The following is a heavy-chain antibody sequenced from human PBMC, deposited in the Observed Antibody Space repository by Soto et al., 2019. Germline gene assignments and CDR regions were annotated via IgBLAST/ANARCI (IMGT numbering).Heavy chain of an antibody. V-gene: IGHV3-74*01. CDR2: INSDGSRT. CDR3: ATVATGSYDWFDP. CDR1: GFTFSTYW. D-gene: IGHD1-26*01. Sequence: EVQLVESGGGVGQPGGSLRLSCAASGFTFSTYWMHWVRQAPGKGLEWVSRINSDGSRTNYADSVKGRFTTFRDNSKNTVYLQLNSPTAEDTAVYYWATVATGSYDWFDPWGQGTLVTVSS. J-gene: IGHJ5*02.